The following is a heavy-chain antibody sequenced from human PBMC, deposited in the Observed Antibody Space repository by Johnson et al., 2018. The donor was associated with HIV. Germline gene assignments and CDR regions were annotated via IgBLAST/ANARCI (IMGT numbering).Heavy chain of an antibody. CDR3: SKDLGQSMGAPAYYALDI. D-gene: IGHD6-6*01. Sequence: QVRLVESGGGVVRPGRSLRLSCAASGFTFSTFGMHWVRQAPGKGLEWVAVISYDGSNKYYADSVEGRFTISRDNSKNRLYLQMNSLRDEDAAVYYCSKDLGQSMGAPAYYALDIWGQGTVVTVSS. J-gene: IGHJ3*02. CDR2: ISYDGSNK. V-gene: IGHV3-30*19. CDR1: GFTFSTFG.